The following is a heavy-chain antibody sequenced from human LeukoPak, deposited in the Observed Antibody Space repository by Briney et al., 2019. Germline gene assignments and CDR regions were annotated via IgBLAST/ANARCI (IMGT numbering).Heavy chain of an antibody. V-gene: IGHV3-21*01. J-gene: IGHJ1*01. Sequence: PGGSLRLSCAASGFIFSDYTMNWVRQAPGKGLERVSAINGNSKHIYYVDSVKGRFTISRDNTKSSLYLQMNSLTAEDMAVYYCARGFCGGDCYGDWGQGTLVTVSS. CDR2: INGNSKHI. D-gene: IGHD2-21*02. CDR1: GFIFSDYT. CDR3: ARGFCGGDCYGD.